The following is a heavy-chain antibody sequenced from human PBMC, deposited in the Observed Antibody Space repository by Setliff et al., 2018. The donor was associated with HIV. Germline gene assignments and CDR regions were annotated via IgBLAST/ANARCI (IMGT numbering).Heavy chain of an antibody. Sequence: SETLSLTCTVSGGSTSSGSYFWNWIRRPAGKGLEWIGRIYSSGITNYNPSLKSRLTISLDTSKNQFSLQVTSVTAADTAVYYCARDPYCPNTCYEDFTFDSWGQGTLVTVSS. CDR3: ARDPYCPNTCYEDFTFDS. CDR1: GGSTSSGSYF. V-gene: IGHV4-61*02. J-gene: IGHJ4*02. CDR2: IYSSGIT. D-gene: IGHD2-8*01.